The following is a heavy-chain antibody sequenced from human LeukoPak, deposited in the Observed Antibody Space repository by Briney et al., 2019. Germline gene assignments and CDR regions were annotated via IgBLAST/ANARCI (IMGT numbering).Heavy chain of an antibody. Sequence: SETLSLTCTVSGGSISSGGYYWSWIRQPPGKGLEWIGYIYHSGSTYYNPSLKSRVTISVDRSKNQFSLKLSSVTAADTAVYYCARGCSSSYLGAFDIRGQGTMVTVSS. D-gene: IGHD6-13*01. V-gene: IGHV4-30-2*01. CDR3: ARGCSSSYLGAFDI. CDR2: IYHSGST. J-gene: IGHJ3*02. CDR1: GGSISSGGYY.